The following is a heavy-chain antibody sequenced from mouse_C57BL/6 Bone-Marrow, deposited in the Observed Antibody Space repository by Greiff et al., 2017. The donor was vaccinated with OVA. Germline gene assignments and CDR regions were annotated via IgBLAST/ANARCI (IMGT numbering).Heavy chain of an antibody. D-gene: IGHD2-4*01. CDR3: ARRNYDYGYAD. Sequence: QVQLQQPGAELVKPGASVKLSCKASGYTFTSYWMQWVKQRPGQGLEWIGEIDPSDSYTNYNQKFKGKATLTVDTSSNTAYLQLSSLTSEDSAVYYCARRNYDYGYADWGKGTLVTVSA. V-gene: IGHV1-50*01. J-gene: IGHJ3*01. CDR2: IDPSDSYT. CDR1: GYTFTSYW.